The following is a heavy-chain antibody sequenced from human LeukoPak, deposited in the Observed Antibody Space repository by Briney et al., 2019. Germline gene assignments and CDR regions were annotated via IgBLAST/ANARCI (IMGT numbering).Heavy chain of an antibody. D-gene: IGHD4-17*01. CDR3: ASVARGLFRDYGDLSEWYFDL. CDR1: GYSISSGYY. Sequence: NPSETLSLTCAVSGYSISSGYYWSWIRQPAGKGLEWIGRIYTSGSTNYNPSLKSRVTISVDTSKNQFSLKLSSVTAADTAVYYCASVARGLFRDYGDLSEWYFDLWGRGTLVTVSS. J-gene: IGHJ2*01. CDR2: IYTSGST. V-gene: IGHV4-61*02.